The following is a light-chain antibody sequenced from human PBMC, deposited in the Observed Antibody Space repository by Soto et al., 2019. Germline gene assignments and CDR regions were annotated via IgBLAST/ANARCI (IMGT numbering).Light chain of an antibody. V-gene: IGKV1-33*01. CDR1: QDISNY. J-gene: IGKJ1*01. Sequence: DIQMTQSPSSLSASVVDRVTITCQASQDISNYLNWYQQKPGKAPKLLIYDASNLETGVPSRFSGSGSGTDFTLTISSLQPEDFATYYCLQDYNYPRTFGQGTKVDIK. CDR2: DAS. CDR3: LQDYNYPRT.